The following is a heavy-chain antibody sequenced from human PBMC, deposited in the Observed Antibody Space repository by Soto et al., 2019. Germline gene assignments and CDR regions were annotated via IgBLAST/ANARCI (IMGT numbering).Heavy chain of an antibody. CDR2: IYYSGST. CDR1: GGSISSGGYY. V-gene: IGHV4-31*03. D-gene: IGHD2-15*01. J-gene: IGHJ4*02. CDR3: ARVVPDIVVVVAYYFDY. Sequence: SETLSLTCTVSGGSISSGGYYWSWIRQHPGKGLEWIGYIYYSGSTYYNPSLKSRVTISVDTSKNQFSLKLSSVTAADTAVYYCARVVPDIVVVVAYYFDYWGQGTLVTVSS.